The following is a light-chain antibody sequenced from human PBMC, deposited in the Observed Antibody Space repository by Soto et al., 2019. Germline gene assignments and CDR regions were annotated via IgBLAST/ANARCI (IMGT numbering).Light chain of an antibody. CDR1: QSISTY. J-gene: IGKJ4*01. CDR3: QQSNSDPT. Sequence: DIQMTQSPSSLSASVGDRVTIACRAGQSISTYLNWYQQKPGKAPKLLIFAASSLKRGVPSRFSGSGSVTDFTLTINSLQLEDFATYYCQQSNSDPTFGGGTKVEIK. V-gene: IGKV1-39*01. CDR2: AAS.